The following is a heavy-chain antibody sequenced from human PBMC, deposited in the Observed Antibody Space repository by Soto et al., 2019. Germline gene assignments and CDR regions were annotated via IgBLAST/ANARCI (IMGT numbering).Heavy chain of an antibody. CDR1: GFTFSSYA. D-gene: IGHD3-10*01. CDR3: AKDLDSPTPITMVRGVTRPFDY. J-gene: IGHJ4*02. CDR2: ISGSGGST. Sequence: GGSLRLSCAASGFTFSSYAMSWVRQAPGKGLEWVSAISGSGGSTYYADSVKGRFTISRDNSKNTLYLQMNSLRAEDMAVYYCAKDLDSPTPITMVRGVTRPFDYWGQGTLVTVSS. V-gene: IGHV3-23*01.